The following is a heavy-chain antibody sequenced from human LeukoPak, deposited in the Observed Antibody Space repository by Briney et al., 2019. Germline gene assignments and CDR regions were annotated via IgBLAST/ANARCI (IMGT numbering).Heavy chain of an antibody. CDR1: GYTFTGYY. D-gene: IGHD3-22*01. V-gene: IGHV1-2*02. J-gene: IGHJ1*01. Sequence: ASVKVSCKASGYTFTGYYMHWVRQAPGQGLEWMGWINPNSGGTNYAQKFQGRVTMTRDTSISTAYMELSRLRSDDTAVYYCARGPYYYDSSGQNEYFQHWGQGTLVTVXS. CDR2: INPNSGGT. CDR3: ARGPYYYDSSGQNEYFQH.